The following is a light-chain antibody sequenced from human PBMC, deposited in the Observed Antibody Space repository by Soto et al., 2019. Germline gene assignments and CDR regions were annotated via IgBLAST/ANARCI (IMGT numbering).Light chain of an antibody. CDR3: QSYDSSLSVSYV. Sequence: QLVLTQPPSVSGAPGQRVTISCTGSSSDIGAGSDVHWYQQLPGTAPKLLIYANINRPSGVPDRFSASKSGTSASLAITGLQADDEADYYCQSYDSSLSVSYVFGTGTKLTVL. CDR1: SSDIGAGSD. CDR2: ANI. J-gene: IGLJ1*01. V-gene: IGLV1-40*01.